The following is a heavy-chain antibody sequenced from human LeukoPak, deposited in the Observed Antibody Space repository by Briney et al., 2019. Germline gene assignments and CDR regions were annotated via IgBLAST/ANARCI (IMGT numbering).Heavy chain of an antibody. CDR1: GGTFSSYA. D-gene: IGHD5-12*01. CDR2: IIPIFGTA. Sequence: SVKVSCKASGGTFSSYAISWVRQAPGQGLEWMGGIIPIFGTANYAQKFQGRVTITADESTSTAYMELSSLSSEHTAVYYCTNSGYALAYLDYWGQGTLVTVSS. J-gene: IGHJ4*02. CDR3: TNSGYALAYLDY. V-gene: IGHV1-69*13.